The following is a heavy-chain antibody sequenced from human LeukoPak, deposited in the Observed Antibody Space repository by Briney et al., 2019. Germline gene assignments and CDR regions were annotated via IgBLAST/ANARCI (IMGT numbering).Heavy chain of an antibody. J-gene: IGHJ5*02. V-gene: IGHV3-74*01. Sequence: GGSLRLSCAASGFTFSSYWMHWVRQAPGKGLVWVSRINSDGSSTSYADSVKGRFTISRDNAKSTLYLQMNSLRVEDTAVYYCAGDPTVEAANWFDPWGQGTLVTVSS. CDR3: AGDPTVEAANWFDP. CDR1: GFTFSSYW. CDR2: INSDGSST. D-gene: IGHD4-23*01.